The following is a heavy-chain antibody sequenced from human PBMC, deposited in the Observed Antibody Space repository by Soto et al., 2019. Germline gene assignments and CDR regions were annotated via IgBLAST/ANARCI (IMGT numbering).Heavy chain of an antibody. J-gene: IGHJ4*02. D-gene: IGHD6-19*01. CDR2: VSGSGGST. Sequence: EVQLLESGGGLVQPGGSLRLSCAASGFTFSSYAMSWVRQAPGKGLEWVSAVSGSGGSTYYADSVKGRFTISRDNSKNTLYLQMNSLRAEDTAVYYCAKDPAVQYSSGWYYFDYWGQGTLVTVSS. V-gene: IGHV3-23*01. CDR1: GFTFSSYA. CDR3: AKDPAVQYSSGWYYFDY.